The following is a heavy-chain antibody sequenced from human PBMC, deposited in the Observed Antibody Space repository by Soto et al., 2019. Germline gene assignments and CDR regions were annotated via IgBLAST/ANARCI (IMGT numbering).Heavy chain of an antibody. CDR1: GGTFSSSA. CDR2: IIPIFGTA. D-gene: IGHD3-10*01. Sequence: ASVKVSCKASGGTFSSSAISWVRQAPGQGLEWMGGIIPIFGTANYAQKFQGRVTITADESTSTAYMELSSLRSEDTAVYYCARGYGSGTYYRNYYYGLDVWGQGTTVTVSS. V-gene: IGHV1-69*13. J-gene: IGHJ6*02. CDR3: ARGYGSGTYYRNYYYGLDV.